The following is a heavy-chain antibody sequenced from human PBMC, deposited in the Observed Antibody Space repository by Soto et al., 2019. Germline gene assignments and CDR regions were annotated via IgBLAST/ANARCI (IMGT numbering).Heavy chain of an antibody. CDR2: ILYDGSKK. D-gene: IGHD6-19*01. Sequence: GGSLRLSCAASGFTFSSYGMHWVRQAPGKGLEWVAVILYDGSKKYYADSVKGRFTISRDNSKNALYLQMSSLRAEDTALYYCVKDGSSGWPYFDDMDVWGRGTTVTVSS. V-gene: IGHV3-30*18. J-gene: IGHJ6*02. CDR1: GFTFSSYG. CDR3: VKDGSSGWPYFDDMDV.